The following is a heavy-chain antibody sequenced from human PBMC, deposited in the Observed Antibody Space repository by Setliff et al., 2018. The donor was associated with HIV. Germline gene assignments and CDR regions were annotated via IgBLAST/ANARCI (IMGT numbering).Heavy chain of an antibody. Sequence: KPSETLSLTCAVYGGSFSGYYRGWIRQPPGMGLEWIGSIYYSGTTYYNPSLKSRVTVSVDTSKNQFSLKLTSVTAADTAMYFCARDGGDPRYSGTYNYWGQGALVTVSS. J-gene: IGHJ4*02. D-gene: IGHD1-26*01. CDR3: ARDGGDPRYSGTYNY. V-gene: IGHV4-34*01. CDR1: GGSFSGYY. CDR2: IYYSGTT.